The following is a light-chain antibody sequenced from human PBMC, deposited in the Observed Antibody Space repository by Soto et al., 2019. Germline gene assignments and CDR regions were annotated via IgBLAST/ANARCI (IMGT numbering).Light chain of an antibody. V-gene: IGKV3-15*01. CDR3: QQYNTYLTWT. CDR2: RAS. CDR1: QSLGGN. J-gene: IGKJ1*01. Sequence: EIVMRQSPATLAVPPGDTATLSCRASQSLGGNLAWYQQKPGQAPRLLIFRASSRAKGVPARFSASGSGTEFTLTISGLQSEDAATYYCQQYNTYLTWTFGQGTKVDIK.